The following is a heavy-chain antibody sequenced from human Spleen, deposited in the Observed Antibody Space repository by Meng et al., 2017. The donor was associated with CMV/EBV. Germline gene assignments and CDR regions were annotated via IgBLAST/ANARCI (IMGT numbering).Heavy chain of an antibody. CDR1: GYTFTTYD. D-gene: IGHD2-21*02. Sequence: KASGYTFTTYDINWVRQAPGQGLEWMGCINPLRGDTNLAQNFQGRLTMTRDTSISAAYMELNRLTSDDTAVYYCARGGWGRTYGPVDTWGQGTLVTVSS. V-gene: IGHV1-2*02. CDR2: INPLRGDT. CDR3: ARGGWGRTYGPVDT. J-gene: IGHJ5*02.